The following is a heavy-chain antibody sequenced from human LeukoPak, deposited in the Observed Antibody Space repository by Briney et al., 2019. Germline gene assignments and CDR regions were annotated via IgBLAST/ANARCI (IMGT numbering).Heavy chain of an antibody. CDR1: GYSFTRYW. CDR3: ARMWGTGPFDY. Sequence: GESLKTSCKGSGYSFTRYWINWVRQMPGKGLEWMGRIDPSDSDSNYRPSFQGHVTISGDKSISTAYLQWSSLKASDTAMYYCARMWGTGPFDYWGQGTEVSVSS. J-gene: IGHJ4*02. D-gene: IGHD7-27*01. V-gene: IGHV5-10-1*01. CDR2: IDPSDSDS.